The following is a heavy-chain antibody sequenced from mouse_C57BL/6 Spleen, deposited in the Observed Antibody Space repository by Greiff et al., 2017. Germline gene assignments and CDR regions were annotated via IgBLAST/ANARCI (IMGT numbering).Heavy chain of an antibody. D-gene: IGHD2-2*01. Sequence: QVQLKESGAELVKPGASVKLSCKASGYTFTEYTIHWVKQRSGQGLEWIGWFYPGSGSIKYNEKFKDKATLTADKSSSTVYMELSRLTSEDSAVYFCARHEEGPYGLSYAMDYWGQGTSVTVSS. CDR3: ARHEEGPYGLSYAMDY. CDR1: GYTFTEYT. CDR2: FYPGSGSI. V-gene: IGHV1-62-2*01. J-gene: IGHJ4*01.